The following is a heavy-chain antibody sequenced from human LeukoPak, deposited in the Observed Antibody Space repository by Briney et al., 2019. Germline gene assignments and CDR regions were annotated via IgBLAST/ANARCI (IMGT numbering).Heavy chain of an antibody. D-gene: IGHD2-8*01. Sequence: PSETLSLTCTVSGASISSGGYFWSWIRQPAGKGVEWIGRIETSGSTNYNPSLKSRVTISVDTSKNQFSLKLRSVTAADTAVYYCARALCINGICEWFDPWRQGTLVTVSS. CDR3: ARALCINGICEWFDP. V-gene: IGHV4-61*02. J-gene: IGHJ5*02. CDR2: IETSGST. CDR1: GASISSGGYF.